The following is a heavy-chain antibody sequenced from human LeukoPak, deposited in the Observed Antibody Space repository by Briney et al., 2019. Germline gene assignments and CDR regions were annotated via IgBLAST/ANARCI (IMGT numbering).Heavy chain of an antibody. CDR3: GRGGRFCAAGSFFPHRFAP. Sequence: PSQTLSLTCSVSGGSISSGDYYWSWIRQSPEKGLEWIGFIYYSGSVFYNPSLKSRLAISVDSSVNQFSLTLTSVTAADTAVYYCGRGGRFCAAGSFFPHRFAPWGPGNLVTVSS. J-gene: IGHJ5*01. CDR2: IYYSGSV. CDR1: GGSISSGDYY. V-gene: IGHV4-30-4*01. D-gene: IGHD1-26*01.